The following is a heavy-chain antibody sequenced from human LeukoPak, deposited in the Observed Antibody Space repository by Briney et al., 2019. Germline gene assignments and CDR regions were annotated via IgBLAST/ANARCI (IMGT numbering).Heavy chain of an antibody. Sequence: SETLSLTCTVSGGSISSHYWSWIRQPPGKGLEWIGYIYYSGSTNYNPSLKSRVTISVDTSKNQFSLKLSSVTAADTAVYYCAGDCSGGSCYSGFVWWGQGTLVTVSS. D-gene: IGHD2-15*01. J-gene: IGHJ4*02. V-gene: IGHV4-59*08. CDR1: GGSISSHY. CDR2: IYYSGST. CDR3: AGDCSGGSCYSGFVW.